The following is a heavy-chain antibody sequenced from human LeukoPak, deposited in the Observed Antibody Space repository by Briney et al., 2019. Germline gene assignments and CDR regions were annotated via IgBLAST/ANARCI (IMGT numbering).Heavy chain of an antibody. CDR1: GFTFSNYG. D-gene: IGHD4-17*01. J-gene: IGHJ4*02. Sequence: PGRSLRLSCVASGFTFSNYGMNWVRQAPGKGLEGVAIIWFDGSNIDYADSVKGRFTISRDNSKNTLFLQMNSLRAEDTAVYYCSRAHGDYSFDYWGQGTLVTVSS. CDR3: SRAHGDYSFDY. V-gene: IGHV3-33*01. CDR2: IWFDGSNI.